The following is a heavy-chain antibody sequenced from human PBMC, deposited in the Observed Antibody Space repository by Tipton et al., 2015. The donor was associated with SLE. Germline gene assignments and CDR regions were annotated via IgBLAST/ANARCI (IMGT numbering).Heavy chain of an antibody. CDR1: GGSFSGYF. D-gene: IGHD6-25*01. CDR3: ARRGGDAFDI. Sequence: TLSLTCAVYGGSFSGYFWNWIRQPPGKGLEWIGYIYYSGSTNYNPSLKSRVTISVDTSKNQFSLKLSSVTAADTAVYYCARRGGDAFDIWGQGTMVTVSS. J-gene: IGHJ3*02. V-gene: IGHV4-59*01. CDR2: IYYSGST.